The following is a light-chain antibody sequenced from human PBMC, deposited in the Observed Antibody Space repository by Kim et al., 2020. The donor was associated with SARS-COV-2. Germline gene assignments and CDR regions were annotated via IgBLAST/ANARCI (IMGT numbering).Light chain of an antibody. V-gene: IGKV6D-21*02. CDR3: HQSDNLPFT. CDR1: QSIGTK. Sequence: EIVLTQSPAYQSVTPKEKVTITCRAIQSIGTKLHWYQQKPDQSPKLLINYASQSLSGVSSRFSGSGSGTDFTLTINSLEAEDVAAYYCHQSDNLPFTFGPGTKVDIK. J-gene: IGKJ3*01. CDR2: YAS.